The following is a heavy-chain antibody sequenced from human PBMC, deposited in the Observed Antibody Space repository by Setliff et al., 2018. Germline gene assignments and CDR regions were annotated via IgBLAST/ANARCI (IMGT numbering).Heavy chain of an antibody. V-gene: IGHV1-69*13. CDR1: GGKYA. D-gene: IGHD2-21*01. CDR3: ARDRSFCRGASCYTLAY. CDR2: IIPVYGKP. Sequence: SVKVSCKGSGGKYAVGWVRQAPGQGLEWMGGIIPVYGKPNYAQKFRGRVTITADESTDTVYMELSSLRSDDTAVYYCARDRSFCRGASCYTLAYWGQGTLVTVSS. J-gene: IGHJ4*02.